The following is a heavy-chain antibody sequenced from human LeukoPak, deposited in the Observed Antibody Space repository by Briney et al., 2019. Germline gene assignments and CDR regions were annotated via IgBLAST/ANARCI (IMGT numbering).Heavy chain of an antibody. CDR3: AKDLGRLLWFGESYCYYGMDV. D-gene: IGHD3-10*01. CDR1: GFTFSSYG. Sequence: GGSLRLSCAASGFTFSSYGMHWVRQAPGKGLKWVAVISYDGSNKYYADSVKGRFTISRDNSKNTLYLQMNSLRAEDTAVYYCAKDLGRLLWFGESYCYYGMDVWGQGTRVTVSS. CDR2: ISYDGSNK. J-gene: IGHJ6*02. V-gene: IGHV3-30*18.